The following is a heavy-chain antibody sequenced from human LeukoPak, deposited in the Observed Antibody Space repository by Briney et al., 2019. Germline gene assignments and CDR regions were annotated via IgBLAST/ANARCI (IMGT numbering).Heavy chain of an antibody. D-gene: IGHD3-10*01. CDR2: IYTSGST. CDR1: GGSISSYY. V-gene: IGHV4-4*07. CDR3: ARGLTYYYGSGSNNWFDP. J-gene: IGHJ5*02. Sequence: SETLSLTCTVSGGSISSYYWSWIRQPPGKGLEWIGRIYTSGSTTYNPSLKSRVTMSVDTSKNQFSLKLSSVTAADTAVYYCARGLTYYYGSGSNNWFDPWGQGTLVTVSS.